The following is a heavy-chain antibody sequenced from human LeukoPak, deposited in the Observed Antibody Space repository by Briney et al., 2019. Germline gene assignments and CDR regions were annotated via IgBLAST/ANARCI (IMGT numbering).Heavy chain of an antibody. CDR3: ARGVAAAEDYYYGMDV. J-gene: IGHJ6*02. D-gene: IGHD6-13*01. CDR2: ISADNGNT. V-gene: IGHV1-18*01. CDR1: GYTFTSNG. Sequence: ASVKGSCKASGYTFTSNGISWVRQAPGQGLEWMGSISADNGNTNYAQKLQGRVTMTTDTSTSTAYMELRSLRSDDTAVYYCARGVAAAEDYYYGMDVWGQGTTVTVSS.